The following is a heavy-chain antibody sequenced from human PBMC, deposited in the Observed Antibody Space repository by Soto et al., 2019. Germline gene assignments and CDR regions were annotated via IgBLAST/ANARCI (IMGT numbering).Heavy chain of an antibody. CDR1: GYTFTSYG. CDR3: ARDPSTTLNTAMGPNAFDI. CDR2: ISAYNGNT. J-gene: IGHJ3*02. Sequence: QLQLVQSGAEVKKPGASVKVSCKASGYTFTSYGISWVRQAPGQGLEWMGWISAYNGNTNYAQKLQGRVTMTTDTSTSTAYMELRSLRSDDTAVYYCARDPSTTLNTAMGPNAFDIWGQGTMVTVSS. V-gene: IGHV1-18*01. D-gene: IGHD5-18*01.